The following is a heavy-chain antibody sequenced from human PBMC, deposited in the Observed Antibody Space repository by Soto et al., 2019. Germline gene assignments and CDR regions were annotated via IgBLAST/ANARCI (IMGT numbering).Heavy chain of an antibody. CDR1: GFTFRNFR. CDR3: ASDRAPGYCSGGSCYSGYYYYGMDV. CDR2: IKTWDASTTAT. D-gene: IGHD2-15*01. J-gene: IGHJ6*02. V-gene: IGHV3-48*01. Sequence: PGGSLRLSCAASGFTFRNFRMNWVRQAPGRGLEWIAHIKTWDASTTATYYADSVKGRFTISRDDAKNSLFLEMTSLRGDDTAVYYCASDRAPGYCSGGSCYSGYYYYGMDVWGQGTTVTVSS.